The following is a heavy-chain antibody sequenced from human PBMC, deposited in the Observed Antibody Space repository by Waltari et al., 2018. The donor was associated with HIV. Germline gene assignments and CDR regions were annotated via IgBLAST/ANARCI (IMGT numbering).Heavy chain of an antibody. J-gene: IGHJ4*02. CDR2: IYYSGRT. CDR3: ARGAYYGSRTYSFDF. V-gene: IGHV4-31*03. CDR1: GGSISTGGFY. Sequence: QVQLQESGPGLVKPSQTLSLTCPVSGGSISTGGFYWTWFRQRPEKGLDYIGNIYYSGRTYYNPSLKSRIIISVDTSKNQFSLKLNSVTAADTAVYYCARGAYYGSRTYSFDFWGQGTLVTVSS. D-gene: IGHD3-10*01.